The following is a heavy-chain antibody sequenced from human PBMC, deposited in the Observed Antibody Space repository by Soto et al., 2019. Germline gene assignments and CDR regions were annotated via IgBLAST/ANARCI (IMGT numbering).Heavy chain of an antibody. CDR3: ASILLWFGELSDY. J-gene: IGHJ4*02. D-gene: IGHD3-10*01. V-gene: IGHV3-23*01. Sequence: LRLSCAASGFTFSSYAMSWVRQAPGKGLEWVSAISGSGGSTYYADSVKGRFTISRDNSKNTLYLQMNSLRAEDTAVYYCASILLWFGELSDYWGQGTLVTVSS. CDR2: ISGSGGST. CDR1: GFTFSSYA.